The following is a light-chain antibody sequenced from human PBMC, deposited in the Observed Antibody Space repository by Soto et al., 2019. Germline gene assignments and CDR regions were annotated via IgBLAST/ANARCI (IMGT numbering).Light chain of an antibody. CDR2: AAS. CDR3: HQTDSFPLS. J-gene: IGKJ4*01. CDR1: QGIRSW. Sequence: DIQMTQSPSSVPASVGDRVTITCRASQGIRSWLAWYQQKPGQAPKLLIFAASSLQSGVPSRFSGRGSGTEFPLTISSLQPEDFATYYCHQTDSFPLSFGGRTKV. V-gene: IGKV1D-12*01.